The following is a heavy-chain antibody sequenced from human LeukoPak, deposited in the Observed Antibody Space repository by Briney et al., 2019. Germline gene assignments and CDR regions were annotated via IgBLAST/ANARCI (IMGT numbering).Heavy chain of an antibody. J-gene: IGHJ4*02. CDR1: GYSISSGYY. D-gene: IGHD1-26*01. Sequence: KPSETLSLTCTVSGYSISSGYYWGWIRQPPGKGLEWIGSIYHSRSTYYNPSLKSRVTISVDTSKNQFSLKLSSVTAADTAVYYCAREISGSADYWGQGTLVTVSS. V-gene: IGHV4-38-2*02. CDR2: IYHSRST. CDR3: AREISGSADY.